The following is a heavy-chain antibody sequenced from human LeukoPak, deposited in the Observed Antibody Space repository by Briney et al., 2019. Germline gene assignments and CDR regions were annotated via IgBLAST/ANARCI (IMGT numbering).Heavy chain of an antibody. Sequence: PGGSLRLSCTASGFTLSSYNMHWVRQAPGKGLEWVAYINTRSSTIYYADSVKGRFSVSRDNAKSSLFLEMNSLRAEDTAVYYCAVMAVIIVDAVDIWGQETMVTVSS. J-gene: IGHJ3*02. CDR3: AVMAVIIVDAVDI. D-gene: IGHD5-24*01. CDR1: GFTLSSYN. V-gene: IGHV3-48*01. CDR2: INTRSSTI.